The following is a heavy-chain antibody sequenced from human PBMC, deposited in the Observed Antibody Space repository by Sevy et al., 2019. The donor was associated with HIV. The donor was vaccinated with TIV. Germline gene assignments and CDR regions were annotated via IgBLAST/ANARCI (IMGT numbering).Heavy chain of an antibody. CDR3: AREGETSGHAGAFDI. CDR1: GINFRNSI. V-gene: IGHV3-30*04. CDR2: MSFDGSIQ. Sequence: GGYLRLSCSASGINFRNSIFHWVRQAPGKGLEWVALMSFDGSIQYFGDSVMGRLTISRDDSKNTFYLQVNSLRVEDTAVYYCAREGETSGHAGAFDIWGQGTMVTVSS. J-gene: IGHJ3*02. D-gene: IGHD1-26*01.